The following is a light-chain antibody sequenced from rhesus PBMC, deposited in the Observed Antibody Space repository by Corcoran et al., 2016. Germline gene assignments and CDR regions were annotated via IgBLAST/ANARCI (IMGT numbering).Light chain of an antibody. CDR2: GAS. CDR3: QKYSSSPYS. CDR1: QSVSSY. J-gene: IGKJ2*01. V-gene: IGKV3-53*01. Sequence: QVILTQSPATLSLSPGERATLSCRASQSVSSYLAWYQQKPGQAPRLLIYGASSRATGIPDRFSGSGSGTDVTLTISSLEPEDFAVYYCQKYSSSPYSFGQVTKVAIK.